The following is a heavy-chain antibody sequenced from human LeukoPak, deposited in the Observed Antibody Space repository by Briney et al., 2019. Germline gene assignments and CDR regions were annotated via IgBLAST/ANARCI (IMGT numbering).Heavy chain of an antibody. D-gene: IGHD6-19*01. CDR3: AKDLGTAVAGSYYYYGMDV. V-gene: IGHV3-30*18. Sequence: GGSLRLSCAASGFTFSSYGMHRVRQAPGKGLEWVAVISYDGSNKYYADSVKGRFTISRDNSKNTLYLQMNSLRAEDTAVYYCAKDLGTAVAGSYYYYGMDVWGQGTTVTVSS. CDR2: ISYDGSNK. CDR1: GFTFSSYG. J-gene: IGHJ6*02.